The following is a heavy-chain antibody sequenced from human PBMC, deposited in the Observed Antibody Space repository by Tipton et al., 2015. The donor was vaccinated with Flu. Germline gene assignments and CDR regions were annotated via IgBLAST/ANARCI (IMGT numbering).Heavy chain of an antibody. J-gene: IGHJ4*02. CDR1: GVSISSYY. CDR3: ARLSYYDVDLKNFYFDY. D-gene: IGHD3-10*02. CDR2: LYGSGTT. Sequence: TLSLTCSVLGVSISSYYWSWVRQPAGKGLEWIGRLYGSGTTKYNPSLKSRLRMSIDTSKNQFSLKLRSVTAADTAVYYCARLSYYDVDLKNFYFDYWGQGALVTVSS. V-gene: IGHV4-4*07.